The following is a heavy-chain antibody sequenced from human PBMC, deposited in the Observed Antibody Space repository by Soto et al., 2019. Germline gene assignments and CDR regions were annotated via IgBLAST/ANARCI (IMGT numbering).Heavy chain of an antibody. Sequence: PSETLSLTCAVSGFPISSDYFWGWIRQPPGKGLEWIGSIYHTGTTYYSPSLKSRATIFLDTSKNQFSLNLTSVTAADTAIYYCARDGLRYFDSSGYYSGPPLDYWGQGARVTVSS. CDR2: IYHTGTT. D-gene: IGHD3-22*01. V-gene: IGHV4-38-2*02. CDR1: GFPISSDYF. CDR3: ARDGLRYFDSSGYYSGPPLDY. J-gene: IGHJ4*02.